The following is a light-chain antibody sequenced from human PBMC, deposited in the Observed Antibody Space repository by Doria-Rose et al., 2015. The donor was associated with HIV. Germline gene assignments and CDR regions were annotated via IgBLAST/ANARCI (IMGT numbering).Light chain of an antibody. CDR1: QRFSSTY. CDR2: DGS. V-gene: IGKV3-20*01. J-gene: IGKJ1*01. Sequence: TQSPGTLSLSPGERATLSCRASQRFSSTYLAWYQQKPGQAPSLLIYDGSTRATGIPDRISASGSWTDFTLTINRLEPEDFALYYCHQYGTSWTFGQGTKVEI. CDR3: HQYGTSWT.